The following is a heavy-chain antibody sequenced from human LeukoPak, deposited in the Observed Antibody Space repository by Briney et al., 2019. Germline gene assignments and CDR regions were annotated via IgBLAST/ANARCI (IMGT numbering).Heavy chain of an antibody. J-gene: IGHJ4*02. CDR1: GGSLSSGSYY. V-gene: IGHV4-61*02. Sequence: SETLSLTCTVSGGSLSSGSYYWSWIRPPAAQELAWVGRIYTSGRTNYNPSLKRRVTISVDTSKNQFSLKLNSVAAADTAVYYCASLYYYHSSGYETDYWGQGTLVTVST. CDR2: IYTSGRT. CDR3: ASLYYYHSSGYETDY. D-gene: IGHD3-22*01.